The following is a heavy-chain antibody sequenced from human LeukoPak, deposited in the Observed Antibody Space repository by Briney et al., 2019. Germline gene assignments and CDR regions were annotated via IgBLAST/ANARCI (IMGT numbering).Heavy chain of an antibody. V-gene: IGHV4-39*07. D-gene: IGHD3-16*02. CDR3: PMITFGGVIVF. Sequence: SETLSLTCTVSGGSISSSPYYWGWIRQPPGKGLEWIGSIYYSGTTHYSPSLESRVTISVDTSKNQFSLKLSSVTAADTAVYYCPMITFGGVIVFWGQGTMVTVSS. CDR1: GGSISSSPYY. J-gene: IGHJ3*01. CDR2: IYYSGTT.